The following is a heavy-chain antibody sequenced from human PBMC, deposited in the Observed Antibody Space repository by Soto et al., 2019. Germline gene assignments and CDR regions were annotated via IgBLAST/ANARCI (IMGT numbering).Heavy chain of an antibody. CDR3: ARRGSGSYYDY. CDR2: ISGSGGST. D-gene: IGHD1-26*01. CDR1: GFTFSSYA. Sequence: EVQLLESGGGLVQPGGSLRLSCAASGFTFSSYAMRWVRQAPGKGLEWVSAISGSGGSTYYAGSVKGRFTISRDNSKNTLYLQMNSLRAEDMAVYYCARRGSGSYYDYWGQGTLVTVSS. J-gene: IGHJ4*02. V-gene: IGHV3-23*01.